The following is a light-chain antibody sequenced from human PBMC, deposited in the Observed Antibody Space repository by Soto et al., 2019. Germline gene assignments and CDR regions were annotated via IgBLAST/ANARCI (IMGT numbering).Light chain of an antibody. CDR1: QTISNW. J-gene: IGKJ4*01. CDR2: DAS. V-gene: IGKV1-5*01. CDR3: QHYNSHSAHA. Sequence: DIQMTQSPSTLSASIGDRVTITCRPSQTISNWLAWYQQKPGKPPRLLIYDASRSQTGVPSRFSGIGSGTEFTLTITSLQPDDVATYYCQHYNSHSAHAFGGGSKVELK.